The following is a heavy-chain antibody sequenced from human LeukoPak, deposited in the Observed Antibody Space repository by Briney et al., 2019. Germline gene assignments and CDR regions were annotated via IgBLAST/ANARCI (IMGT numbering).Heavy chain of an antibody. V-gene: IGHV3-23*01. CDR1: GFTFSTYA. CDR3: AKGPRQQLVTRFDN. D-gene: IGHD6-13*01. Sequence: GGSLRLSCAASGFTFSTYAMSWVRQAPGRGLEWVSDISGSGGSTYYADSVKGRFTVSRDNSKNTLCLQMSSLRADDTAVYYCAKGPRQQLVTRFDNWGQGTLVTVSS. J-gene: IGHJ4*02. CDR2: ISGSGGST.